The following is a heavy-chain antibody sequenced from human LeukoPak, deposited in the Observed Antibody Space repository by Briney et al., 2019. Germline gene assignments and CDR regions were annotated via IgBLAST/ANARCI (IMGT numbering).Heavy chain of an antibody. CDR2: ISYDGSNK. V-gene: IGHV3-30-3*01. Sequence: PGGSLRLSCAASGFTFSSYAMHWVRQAPGKGLEWVAVISYDGSNKYYADSVKGRFTISRDNSKNTLYLQMNSLRAEDTAVYYCARDSERGHYYENGMDVWGQGTTVTVSS. J-gene: IGHJ6*02. CDR1: GFTFSSYA. CDR3: ARDSERGHYYENGMDV. D-gene: IGHD3-22*01.